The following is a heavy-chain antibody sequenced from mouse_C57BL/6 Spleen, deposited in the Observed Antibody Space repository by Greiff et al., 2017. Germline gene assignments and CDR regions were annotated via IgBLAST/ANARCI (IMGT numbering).Heavy chain of an antibody. D-gene: IGHD2-4*01. CDR3: ARGGDYDGFDD. CDR2: IDPSDSYT. CDR1: GYTFTSYW. Sequence: QVQLQQPGAELVRPGTSVKLSCKASGYTFTSYWMHWVKQRPGQGLEWIGVIDPSDSYTNYNQKFKGKATLTVDTSSSTAYMQLSSLTSEDSAVYYCARGGDYDGFDDWGQGTTLTVSS. J-gene: IGHJ2*01. V-gene: IGHV1-59*01.